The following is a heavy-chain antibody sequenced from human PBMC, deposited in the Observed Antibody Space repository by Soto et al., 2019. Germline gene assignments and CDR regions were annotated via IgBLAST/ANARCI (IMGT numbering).Heavy chain of an antibody. CDR2: ISYDGSNK. Sequence: QVQLVESGGGVVQPGGSLRLSCAASGFTFSSYAMHWVRQAPGKGLEWVAVISYDGSNKYYADSVKGRFTISRDNSKNTLYLPMNSLRAEDTAVYYCARGRGQQLVRAYFDYWGQGTLVTVSS. CDR3: ARGRGQQLVRAYFDY. D-gene: IGHD6-13*01. CDR1: GFTFSSYA. J-gene: IGHJ4*02. V-gene: IGHV3-30-3*01.